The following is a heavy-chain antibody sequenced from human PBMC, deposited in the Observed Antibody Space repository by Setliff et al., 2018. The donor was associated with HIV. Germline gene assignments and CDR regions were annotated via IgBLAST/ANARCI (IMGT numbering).Heavy chain of an antibody. Sequence: SETLSLTCAFSRGPFSGYTWSWIRQPPGKGLEWIGDLPHLGLTNYNPSLKSRVIISVDPSKNQFSRRQRSVTAADTAVYYCARARFVAVTAKAFDMWGQG. CDR3: ARARFVAVTAKAFDM. D-gene: IGHD2-21*02. J-gene: IGHJ3*02. CDR1: RGPFSGYT. CDR2: LPHLGLT. V-gene: IGHV4-34*01.